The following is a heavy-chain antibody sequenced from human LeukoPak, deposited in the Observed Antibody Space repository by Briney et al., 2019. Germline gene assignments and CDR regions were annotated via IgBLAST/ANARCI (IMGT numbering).Heavy chain of an antibody. J-gene: IGHJ5*02. D-gene: IGHD3-9*01. CDR3: ARALRYFDWLSTSPEYNWFDP. CDR1: GFTFSSYA. Sequence: GGSLRLSCAASGFTFSSYAMNWVRQAPGKGLEWVSYISSSSSTIYYADSVKGRFTISRDNAKNSLYLQMNSLRAEDTAVYYCARALRYFDWLSTSPEYNWFDPWGQGTLVTVSS. V-gene: IGHV3-48*01. CDR2: ISSSSSTI.